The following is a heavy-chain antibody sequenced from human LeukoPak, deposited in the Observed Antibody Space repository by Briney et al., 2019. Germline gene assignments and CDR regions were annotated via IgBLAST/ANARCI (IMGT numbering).Heavy chain of an antibody. D-gene: IGHD3-22*01. J-gene: IGHJ4*02. Sequence: QVGGSLSLSCAASGFTFGTYAMSWVRQAPGKGLEWVSSISDNGYTTYYADSVRGRFTISRDNSKNTLYLQMIGLRAEDTAVYFCAKYYYDSSGYYDAAPLDSWGQGTLVTVFS. CDR3: AKYYYDSSGYYDAAPLDS. CDR1: GFTFGTYA. V-gene: IGHV3-23*01. CDR2: ISDNGYTT.